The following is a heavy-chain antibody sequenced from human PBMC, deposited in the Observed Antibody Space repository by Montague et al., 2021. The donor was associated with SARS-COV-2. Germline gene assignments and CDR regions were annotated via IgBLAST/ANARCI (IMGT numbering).Heavy chain of an antibody. CDR1: AGSISSHY. CDR3: ARSQNTGFFANRWNYFDI. D-gene: IGHD2-21*01. CDR2: VYYTGST. Sequence: SETLSLTCTVSAGSISSHYWSWIRQPPGKALEWIGYVYYTGSTKYNPSLKSRVTMSVDTPKNQFSLSLRSLTAADTAVYYCARSQNTGFFANRWNYFDIWGQGTLVTVSS. V-gene: IGHV4-59*11. J-gene: IGHJ4*02.